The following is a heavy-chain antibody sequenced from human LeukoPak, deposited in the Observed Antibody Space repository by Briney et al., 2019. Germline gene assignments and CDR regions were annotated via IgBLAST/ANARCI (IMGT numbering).Heavy chain of an antibody. CDR2: IKQDGSDK. CDR3: ARIYGDYLNWFDP. V-gene: IGHV3-7*01. D-gene: IGHD4-17*01. CDR1: GFTFSPSA. Sequence: PGGSLRLSCAASGFTFSPSAMSWVRQAPGKGLEWVANIKQDGSDKYYADSVRGRFTISRDNAKNSLFLQMDSLRAEDTAVYYCARIYGDYLNWFDPWGQGTLVTVSS. J-gene: IGHJ5*02.